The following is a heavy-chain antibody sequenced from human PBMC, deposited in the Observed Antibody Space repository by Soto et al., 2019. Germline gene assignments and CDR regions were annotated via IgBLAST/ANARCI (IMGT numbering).Heavy chain of an antibody. Sequence: PGESLKISCKGSGYSFTSYWIGWVRQMPGKGLEWMGIIYPGDSDTRYSPSFQGQVTISADKSISTAYLQWSSLKASDTAMYYCARYEDDYVWGSYRPFDYWGQGTLGTVSS. CDR3: ARYEDDYVWGSYRPFDY. CDR2: IYPGDSDT. J-gene: IGHJ4*02. D-gene: IGHD3-16*02. V-gene: IGHV5-51*01. CDR1: GYSFTSYW.